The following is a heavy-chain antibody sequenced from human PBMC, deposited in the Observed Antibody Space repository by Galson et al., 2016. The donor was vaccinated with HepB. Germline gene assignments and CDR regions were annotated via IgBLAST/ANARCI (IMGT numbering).Heavy chain of an antibody. V-gene: IGHV3-7*01. D-gene: IGHD7-27*01. CDR3: ARGRSLGD. CDR2: INRDGGQR. CDR1: GFNFSRYW. J-gene: IGHJ4*02. Sequence: SLRLSCAISGFNFSRYWMTWARQAPGKGLEWVANINRDGGQRYYVDSGKGRFLISRDNAKKSLYLQMNSLGVDDTALYYCARGRSLGDWGQGALVTVSS.